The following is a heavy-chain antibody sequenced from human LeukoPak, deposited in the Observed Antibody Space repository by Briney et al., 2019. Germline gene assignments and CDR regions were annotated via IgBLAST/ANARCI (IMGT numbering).Heavy chain of an antibody. Sequence: GGSLRLSCAASGFTFSDYYMSWIRQAPGKGLVWVSYISSSGSTIYYADSVKGRFTISRDNAKNSLYLQMNSLRAEDTAVYYCARDLRGYNYLRQVDAFDIWGQGTMVTVSS. CDR1: GFTFSDYY. J-gene: IGHJ3*02. V-gene: IGHV3-11*04. CDR2: ISSSGSTI. D-gene: IGHD5-24*01. CDR3: ARDLRGYNYLRQVDAFDI.